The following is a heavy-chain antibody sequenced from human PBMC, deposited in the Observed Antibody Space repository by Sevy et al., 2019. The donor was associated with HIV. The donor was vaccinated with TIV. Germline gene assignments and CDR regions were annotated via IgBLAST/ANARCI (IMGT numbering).Heavy chain of an antibody. V-gene: IGHV3-30*18. CDR1: GFSFSYYG. CDR3: ANAYSGSYSHSYLYALDV. Sequence: GGSLRLSCIGSGFSFSYYGIHWVRQAPGKGRDWVALISHEGINEYYADSVKGRFTISRDNSKNTVCLEMNSLRNEDTAIYFCANAYSGSYSHSYLYALDVWGQGTTVTVSS. D-gene: IGHD1-26*01. J-gene: IGHJ6*02. CDR2: ISHEGINE.